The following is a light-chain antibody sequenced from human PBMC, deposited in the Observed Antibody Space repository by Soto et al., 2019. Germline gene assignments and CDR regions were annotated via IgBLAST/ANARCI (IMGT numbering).Light chain of an antibody. J-gene: IGKJ5*01. V-gene: IGKV3-15*01. CDR3: QQYNNWPPIT. CDR1: QSVSYD. CDR2: DAS. Sequence: EIVMTQSPVTLSVSPGERATLSCRASQSVSYDLAWYQQRPGQAPRVLIYDASTRATGIPARFSGSGSGTEFTLTISRLQSEDSAVYYCQQYNNWPPITFGQGTRLEIK.